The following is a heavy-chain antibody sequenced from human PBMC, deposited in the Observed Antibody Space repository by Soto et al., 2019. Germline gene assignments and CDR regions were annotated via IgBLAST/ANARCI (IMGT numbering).Heavy chain of an antibody. J-gene: IGHJ4*02. CDR3: ARGIAVAGTPSFDY. Sequence: SVKVSCKASGGTFSSYAISWVRQAPGQGLEWMGGITPIFGTANYAQKFQGRVTITADESTSTAYMELSSLRSEDTAVYYCARGIAVAGTPSFDYWGQGTLVTVSS. D-gene: IGHD6-19*01. CDR2: ITPIFGTA. CDR1: GGTFSSYA. V-gene: IGHV1-69*13.